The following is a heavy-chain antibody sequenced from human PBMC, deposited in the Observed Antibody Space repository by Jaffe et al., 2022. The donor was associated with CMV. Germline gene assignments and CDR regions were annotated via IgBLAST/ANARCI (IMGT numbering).Heavy chain of an antibody. D-gene: IGHD2-2*01. CDR1: GYSFTTYW. V-gene: IGHV5-51*01. Sequence: EVQLVQSGAEVKKPGESLKISCQASGYSFTTYWIAWVRQMPGKGLEWMGIIYPGDSDTKYSPSFQGQVTISADKSLNTAYLQWSSLKASDTAIYYCARPFSTTWYKPFNLWGQGTLVTVSS. CDR3: ARPFSTTWYKPFNL. J-gene: IGHJ5*02. CDR2: IYPGDSDT.